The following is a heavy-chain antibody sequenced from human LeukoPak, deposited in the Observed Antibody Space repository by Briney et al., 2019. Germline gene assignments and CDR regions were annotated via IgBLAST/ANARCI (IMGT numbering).Heavy chain of an antibody. CDR1: GFTFSTYW. V-gene: IGHV3-7*04. CDR2: INQDGTEK. D-gene: IGHD2/OR15-2a*01. J-gene: IGHJ4*02. CDR3: ARNMGDY. Sequence: GGSLRLYCAASGFTFSTYWMTWVRQAPGKGLEWVANINQDGTEKNYVDSVKGRFTISRDNAKNSLYLQMNSLRAEDTAVYYCARNMGDYWGQGTLVTVSS.